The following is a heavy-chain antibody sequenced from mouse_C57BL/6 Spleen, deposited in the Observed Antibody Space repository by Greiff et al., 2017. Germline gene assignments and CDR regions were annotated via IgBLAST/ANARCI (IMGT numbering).Heavy chain of an antibody. V-gene: IGHV1-63*01. CDR1: GYTFTNYW. D-gene: IGHD2-1*01. CDR3: ARGGNYGNAMDY. CDR2: IYPGGGYT. Sequence: VQLQQSGAELVRPGTSVKMSCKASGYTFTNYWIGWAKQRPGHGLEWIGDIYPGGGYTTYNEKFKGKATLTADKSSSTAYMQFSSLTSEDSAIYYCARGGNYGNAMDYWGQGTSVTVSS. J-gene: IGHJ4*01.